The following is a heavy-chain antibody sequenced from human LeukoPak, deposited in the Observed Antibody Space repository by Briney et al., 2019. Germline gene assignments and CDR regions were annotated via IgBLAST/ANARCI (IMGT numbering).Heavy chain of an antibody. V-gene: IGHV4-34*01. CDR3: ARGRYYGSGSVY. Sequence: PSETLSLTCAVHGGSFSGYYWSWIRQPPGKGLEWIGEINHSGSTNYNPSLKSRVTISVDTSKNQFSLKLSSVTAADTAVYYCARGRYYGSGSVYWGQGTLVTVSS. D-gene: IGHD3-10*01. CDR1: GGSFSGYY. CDR2: INHSGST. J-gene: IGHJ4*02.